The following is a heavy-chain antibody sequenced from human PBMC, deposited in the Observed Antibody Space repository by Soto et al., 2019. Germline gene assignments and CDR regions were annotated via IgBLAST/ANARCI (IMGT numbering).Heavy chain of an antibody. CDR3: AGACIAAAQVWFDP. D-gene: IGHD6-13*01. V-gene: IGHV1-69*02. J-gene: IGHJ5*02. CDR1: GGTFSSYT. Sequence: QVQLVQSGAEVKKPGSSVKVSCKASGGTFSSYTISWVRQAPGQGLEWMGRIIPILGIANYAQKFQGRVTITADKSSSAAYMELSSLRSEDTAVYYCAGACIAAAQVWFDPWGQGTLVTVSS. CDR2: IIPILGIA.